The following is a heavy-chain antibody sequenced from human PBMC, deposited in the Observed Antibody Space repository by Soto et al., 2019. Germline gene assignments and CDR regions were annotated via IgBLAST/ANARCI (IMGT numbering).Heavy chain of an antibody. J-gene: IGHJ6*02. D-gene: IGHD3-22*01. Sequence: ASVKVSCKASGYTFTSYGISWVRQAPGQGLEWMGWISAYNGNTNYAQKLQGRVTMTTDTSTCTAYMELRSLRSDDTAVYYCTREYDSSGYYSSYYGMDVWGQGTTVTVSS. CDR2: ISAYNGNT. V-gene: IGHV1-18*01. CDR1: GYTFTSYG. CDR3: TREYDSSGYYSSYYGMDV.